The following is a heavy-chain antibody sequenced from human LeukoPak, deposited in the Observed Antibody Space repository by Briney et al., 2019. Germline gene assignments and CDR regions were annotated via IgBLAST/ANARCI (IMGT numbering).Heavy chain of an antibody. CDR3: ARDIHPSLSSGWPN. J-gene: IGHJ4*02. D-gene: IGHD6-19*01. V-gene: IGHV3-30-3*01. Sequence: GGSLRLSCAASGFTFSSHAIHWVRQAPGKGLEWVAVISYDGSNKYYVDSVKGRFTISRDSSKNTLYLQMNSLRPEDTAVYYCARDIHPSLSSGWPNWGQGTLVTVSS. CDR2: ISYDGSNK. CDR1: GFTFSSHA.